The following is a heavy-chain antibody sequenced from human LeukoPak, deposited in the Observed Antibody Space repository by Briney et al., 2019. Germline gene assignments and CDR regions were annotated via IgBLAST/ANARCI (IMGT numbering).Heavy chain of an antibody. CDR3: ARVNKPLYYYDSSGYTANDAFDI. CDR1: GGSFSGYY. CDR2: INHSGST. Sequence: PSETLSLTCAVYGGSFSGYYWSWIRQPPGKGLEWMGEINHSGSTNYNPSLKSRVTISVDTSKNQFSLKLSSVTAADTAVYYCARVNKPLYYYDSSGYTANDAFDIWGQGTMVTVSS. J-gene: IGHJ3*02. V-gene: IGHV4-34*01. D-gene: IGHD3-22*01.